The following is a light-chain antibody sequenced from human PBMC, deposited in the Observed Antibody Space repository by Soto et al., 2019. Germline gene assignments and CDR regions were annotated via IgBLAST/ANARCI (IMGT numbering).Light chain of an antibody. CDR1: QSILHSSNNKNY. CDR3: QQYYNTLHT. Sequence: DIVMTQSPDSLPVSLGERATINCKSSQSILHSSNNKNYLAWYQQKPGQPPKLLIYWASTRESGVPDRFSGSGSGTDFTLTISSLQAGDVAVYYCQQYYNTLHTFGPGTKVDIK. J-gene: IGKJ3*01. V-gene: IGKV4-1*01. CDR2: WAS.